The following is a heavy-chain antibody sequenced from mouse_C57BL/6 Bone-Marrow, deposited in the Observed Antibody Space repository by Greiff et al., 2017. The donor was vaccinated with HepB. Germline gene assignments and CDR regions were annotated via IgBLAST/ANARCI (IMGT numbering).Heavy chain of an antibody. D-gene: IGHD3-2*02. J-gene: IGHJ4*01. Sequence: QVQLKESGAELVKPGASVKLSCKATGYTFTEYTIHWVKQRSGQGLEWFGWFYPGSGSIKYNEKFKDKATLTADKSSSTVYMELSRLTSEDSAVYFCARHPDSSGYGYAMDYWGQGTSVTVSS. V-gene: IGHV1-62-2*01. CDR3: ARHPDSSGYGYAMDY. CDR1: GYTFTEYT. CDR2: FYPGSGSI.